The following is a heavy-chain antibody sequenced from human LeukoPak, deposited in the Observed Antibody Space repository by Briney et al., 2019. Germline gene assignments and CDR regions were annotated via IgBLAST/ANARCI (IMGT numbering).Heavy chain of an antibody. J-gene: IGHJ4*02. D-gene: IGHD2-2*01. CDR3: ARSRCSIVSTSCNYFDY. V-gene: IGHV4-59*08. CDR2: IYYSGST. CDR1: GGSISSYY. Sequence: SETLSLTCTVSGGSISSYYWSWIRQPPGKGLEWIGYIYYSGSTNYNPSLKSRVTISVDTSKNQFSLKLSSVTAADTAVYYCARSRCSIVSTSCNYFDYWGQGTLVTVSS.